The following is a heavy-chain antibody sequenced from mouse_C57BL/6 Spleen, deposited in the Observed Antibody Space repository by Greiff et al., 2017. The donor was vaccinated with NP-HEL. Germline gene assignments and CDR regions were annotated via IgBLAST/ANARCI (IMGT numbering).Heavy chain of an antibody. CDR1: GYSITSGYY. J-gene: IGHJ3*01. Sequence: EVQRVESGPGLVKPSQSLSLTCSVTGYSITSGYYWNWIRQFPGNKLEWMGYISYDGSNNYNPSLKNRISITRDTSKNQFFLKLNSVTTEDTATYYCAREGYPAWFAYWGQGTLVTVSA. CDR3: AREGYPAWFAY. V-gene: IGHV3-6*01. D-gene: IGHD3-2*02. CDR2: ISYDGSN.